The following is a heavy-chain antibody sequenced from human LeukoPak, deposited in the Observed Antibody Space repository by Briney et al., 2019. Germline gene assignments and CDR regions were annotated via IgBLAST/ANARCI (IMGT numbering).Heavy chain of an antibody. CDR2: IHYSGST. Sequence: SETLSLTCTVSGGSISSYYWSWIRQPPGKGLEWIGYIHYSGSTNYNPSLKGRVTISLDTSKNQFSLKLNSVTAADTAVYYCASHYGSGSFYSPFDYWGQGTLVTVSS. CDR1: GGSISSYY. J-gene: IGHJ4*02. D-gene: IGHD3-10*01. V-gene: IGHV4-59*01. CDR3: ASHYGSGSFYSPFDY.